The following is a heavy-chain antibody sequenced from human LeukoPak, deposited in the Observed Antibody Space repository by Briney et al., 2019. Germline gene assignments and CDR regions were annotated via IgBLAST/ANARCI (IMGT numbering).Heavy chain of an antibody. D-gene: IGHD3-3*01. V-gene: IGHV3-33*06. CDR3: AKADNFDFWRGYYYSFGMDV. CDR1: GFTFSSFG. J-gene: IGHJ6*02. CDR2: IWYDASNK. Sequence: PGRSLTLSCAASGFTFSSFGMHWVRQAPGKGLEWVAVIWYDASNKYYADSVKGRFTISRDNSQNTLYLQINSLTDEDTAVYYSAKADNFDFWRGYYYSFGMDVWGQGTTVTVSS.